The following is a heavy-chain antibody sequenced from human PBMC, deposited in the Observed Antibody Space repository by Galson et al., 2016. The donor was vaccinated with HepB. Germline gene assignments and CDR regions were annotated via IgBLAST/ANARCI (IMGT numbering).Heavy chain of an antibody. CDR3: ARLVAGTLDY. J-gene: IGHJ4*02. V-gene: IGHV5-51*01. D-gene: IGHD6-19*01. CDR1: GSTFTNYW. Sequence: QSGAEVTKPGESLKISCKGSGSTFTNYWIGWVRQMPGDGLEWMGIIYPDDSDTRYGPSFQGQVTISADKSISTAYLQWSSLKASDTAMYYCARLVAGTLDYWGQGTLVTVSS. CDR2: IYPDDSDT.